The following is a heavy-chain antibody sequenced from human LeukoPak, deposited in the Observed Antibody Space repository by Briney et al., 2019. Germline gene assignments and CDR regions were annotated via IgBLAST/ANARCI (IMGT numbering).Heavy chain of an antibody. D-gene: IGHD1-14*01. CDR3: ARELGGTKTGGFDI. CDR1: AFRFNYHC. CDR2: IGAAVAHT. J-gene: IGHJ3*02. V-gene: IGHV3-64*02. Sequence: GGSRRPSCSPSAFRFNYHCIHWVRQPPGRGRELVSSIGAAVAHTFYADSVKGRFTISRDNFQSTMYLQMDGLRPEDSAVYYCARELGGTKTGGFDIWGQGTVVTVSS.